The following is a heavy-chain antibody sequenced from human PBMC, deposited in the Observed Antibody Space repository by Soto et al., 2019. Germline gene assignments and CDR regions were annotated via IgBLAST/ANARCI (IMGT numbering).Heavy chain of an antibody. J-gene: IGHJ6*02. CDR1: GASISNDY. Sequence: QVLLQESAPGLVKPSETLSLTCTVSGASISNDYWSWIRQPPGKRLEYIGFIYNGGGPNYNPSLESRRTISPATSPNQFSLKLKSATAADTAVYYWARGEWFVRGYGMDVLGRGTTVTVS. V-gene: IGHV4-59*01. CDR3: ARGEWFVRGYGMDV. D-gene: IGHD3-3*01. CDR2: IYNGGGP.